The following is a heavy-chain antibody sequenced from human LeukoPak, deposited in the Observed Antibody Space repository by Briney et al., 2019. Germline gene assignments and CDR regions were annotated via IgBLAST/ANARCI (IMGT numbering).Heavy chain of an antibody. CDR3: AKSRWETYAVRAFDI. J-gene: IGHJ3*02. V-gene: IGHV3-23*01. CDR1: GFTFNNYA. D-gene: IGHD1-26*01. Sequence: GGSLRLPCAASGFTFNNYAMTWVRQAPGKGLEWVSAISGGGSTYYADSVKGRFTISRDNSKSALYLQMNSLRAEDTAVYYCAKSRWETYAVRAFDIWGQGTMVTVSS. CDR2: ISGGGST.